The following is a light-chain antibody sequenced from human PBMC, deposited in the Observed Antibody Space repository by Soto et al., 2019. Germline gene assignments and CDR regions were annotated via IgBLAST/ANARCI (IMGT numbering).Light chain of an antibody. CDR3: HQYATSPYT. CDR2: CAS. J-gene: IGKJ2*01. CDR1: QSLSNVF. Sequence: PGEGATLSCRASQSLSNVFLAWYQQKPGQAPRLLIYCASKRATGIPDRFSGSGSGTDFTLTISRLEPEDFAVYFCHQYATSPYTFGQGTKVDIK. V-gene: IGKV3-20*01.